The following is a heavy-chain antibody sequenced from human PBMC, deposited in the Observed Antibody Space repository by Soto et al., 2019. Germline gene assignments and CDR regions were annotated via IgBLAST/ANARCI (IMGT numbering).Heavy chain of an antibody. V-gene: IGHV1-18*01. CDR2: ISAYNGNT. D-gene: IGHD2-2*01. Sequence: ASVKVSCKASGYTFTSYGISWVRQAPGQGLEWMGWISAYNGNTSYAQKFQGRVTMTRDTSTSTVYMELSSLRAEDTALYYCARDSGHCSSTSGFFPSDYCMDVWGQGTTVTVS. J-gene: IGHJ6*02. CDR1: GYTFTSYG. CDR3: ARDSGHCSSTSGFFPSDYCMDV.